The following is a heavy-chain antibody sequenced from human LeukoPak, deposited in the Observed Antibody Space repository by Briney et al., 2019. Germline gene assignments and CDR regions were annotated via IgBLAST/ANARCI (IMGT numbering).Heavy chain of an antibody. V-gene: IGHV3-30-3*01. Sequence: PGGSLRLSCAASGFTFSSYAMHWVRQAPGKGLEWVAVISYDGSNKYYADSVKGRFTISRDNSNNTLYLQMNSLRAEDTAVYYCARTQYSSGWEGGGAFDIWGQGTMVTVSS. CDR2: ISYDGSNK. CDR1: GFTFSSYA. J-gene: IGHJ3*02. CDR3: ARTQYSSGWEGGGAFDI. D-gene: IGHD6-19*01.